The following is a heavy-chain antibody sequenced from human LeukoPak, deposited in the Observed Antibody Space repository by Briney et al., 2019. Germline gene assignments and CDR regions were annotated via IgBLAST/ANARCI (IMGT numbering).Heavy chain of an antibody. CDR3: ARDRSYGSFDY. CDR2: VSWNGGST. Sequence: GGSLRLSCAASGFTFDDHGMNWGRQGPGQGLGWVSGVSWNGGSTFYADSVKGRFTVSRDNAKNALSLKMNSLTAEDTALYHCARDRSYGSFDYWGQGTLVTASS. CDR1: GFTFDDHG. D-gene: IGHD5-18*01. V-gene: IGHV3-20*01. J-gene: IGHJ4*02.